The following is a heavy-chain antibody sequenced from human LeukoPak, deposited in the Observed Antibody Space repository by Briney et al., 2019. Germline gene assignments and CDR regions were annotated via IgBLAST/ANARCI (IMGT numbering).Heavy chain of an antibody. Sequence: ASVKVSCKASGYTFTGYYMHWVRQAPGQGLEWMGWINPNNGGTDYAQKFQGRVTMTRDTSISTAYMELSRLRSDDTAVYYCARDSYSSGWYVPDYWGQGTLVTVSS. J-gene: IGHJ4*02. CDR2: INPNNGGT. D-gene: IGHD6-19*01. CDR1: GYTFTGYY. CDR3: ARDSYSSGWYVPDY. V-gene: IGHV1-2*02.